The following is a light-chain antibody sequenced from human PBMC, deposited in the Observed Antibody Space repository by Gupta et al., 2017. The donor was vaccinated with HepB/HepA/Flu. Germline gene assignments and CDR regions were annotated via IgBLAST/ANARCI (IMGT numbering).Light chain of an antibody. CDR3: QQRSNWLLS. Sequence: IVLTQSPATLSLSPGERATLSCRASQSVSRYLAWYQQKPGQAPRLLIYDASNRATGSPARCSGSGSGTDGTLTISSLEPEDVAVYYCQQRSNWLLSFGPGTKVDIK. J-gene: IGKJ3*01. CDR2: DAS. V-gene: IGKV3-11*01. CDR1: QSVSRY.